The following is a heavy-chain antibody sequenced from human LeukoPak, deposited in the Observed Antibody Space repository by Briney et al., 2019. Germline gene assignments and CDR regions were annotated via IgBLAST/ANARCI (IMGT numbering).Heavy chain of an antibody. J-gene: IGHJ4*02. CDR1: GGSFSGYY. D-gene: IGHD6-13*01. CDR3: ARADIAATGTPFDY. V-gene: IGHV4-34*01. Sequence: PSETLSLTCAVYGGSFSGYYRSWIRQPPGKGLEWIGEINHSGSTTYNPSLKSRVTISIDTSKNQFSLKLSSVTAADTAVYYCARADIAATGTPFDYWGQGTLVTVSS. CDR2: INHSGST.